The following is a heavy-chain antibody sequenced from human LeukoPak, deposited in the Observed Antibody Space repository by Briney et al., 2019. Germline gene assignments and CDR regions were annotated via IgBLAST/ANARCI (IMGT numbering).Heavy chain of an antibody. Sequence: GASVKVSCKASGYTFTSYGISWVRQAPGQGLEWMGWISAYNGNTNYAQKVQGRVTMTTDTSTSTAYMDLRSLRSDDTAVYYCARDRQLKIESGSFTPLGYWGQGTLVTVSS. CDR2: ISAYNGNT. CDR1: GYTFTSYG. J-gene: IGHJ4*02. CDR3: ARDRQLKIESGSFTPLGY. V-gene: IGHV1-18*01. D-gene: IGHD1-26*01.